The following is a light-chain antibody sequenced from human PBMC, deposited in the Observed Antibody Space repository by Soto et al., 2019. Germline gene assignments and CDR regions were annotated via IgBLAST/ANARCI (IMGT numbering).Light chain of an antibody. V-gene: IGLV2-11*01. J-gene: IGLJ1*01. CDR2: DVT. CDR3: CSYVDNYTFV. CDR1: SSDVGGYSY. Sequence: QSVLTQPRSVSGYPGQSVTISCTGTSSDVGGYSYVSWYQQHPGKAPKLMIYDVTKRPSGVPDRFSGSKSGNTASLTISGLQAEDEADYSCCSYVDNYTFVFGTGTKVTVL.